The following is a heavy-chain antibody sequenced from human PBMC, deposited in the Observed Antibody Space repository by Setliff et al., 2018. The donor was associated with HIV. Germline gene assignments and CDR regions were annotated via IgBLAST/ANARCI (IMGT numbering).Heavy chain of an antibody. CDR2: ISHSGGTI. CDR1: GFTLSDHH. Sequence: GGSLRLSCAASGFTLSDHHMNWIRRAPGKGLEWVSYISHSGGTIKYADFVRGRFTISRDIAKSSLYLQMDSLSAEDTAVYYCARGDYYDRSFEAWGQGTLVTASS. V-gene: IGHV3-11*01. CDR3: ARGDYYDRSFEA. D-gene: IGHD3-22*01. J-gene: IGHJ5*02.